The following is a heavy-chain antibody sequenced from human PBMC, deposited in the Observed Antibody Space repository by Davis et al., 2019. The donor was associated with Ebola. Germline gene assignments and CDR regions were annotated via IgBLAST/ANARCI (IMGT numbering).Heavy chain of an antibody. V-gene: IGHV1-18*01. CDR2: ISAYNGKT. J-gene: IGHJ5*02. Sequence: AASVQVSCKASGYTFTRYGITWVRQAPGQGLEWMAWISAYNGKTNYAQKFQGRVTMTTDTSTSTAYMEVRSLRYDDTAVYYCARAVTMVLPSGWFDPWGQGTLVTVSS. CDR1: GYTFTRYG. D-gene: IGHD3-10*01. CDR3: ARAVTMVLPSGWFDP.